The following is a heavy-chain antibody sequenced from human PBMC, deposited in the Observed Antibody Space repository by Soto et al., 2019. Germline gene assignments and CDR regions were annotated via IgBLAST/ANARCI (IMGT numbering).Heavy chain of an antibody. V-gene: IGHV2-5*01. D-gene: IGHD1-1*01. Sequence: QITLKESGPTLVKPTQTLTLTCTFSGLSLTTSEVAVGWIRQPPGKAMKWPAIIYGSDDKFYSPSLKTWLTINKHSSTPQGVLTMPHRVPVDTATYCLARRDDPYYFDSWGQGTLVTVAS. CDR1: GLSLTTSEVA. CDR2: IYGSDDK. J-gene: IGHJ4*02. CDR3: ARRDDPYYFDS.